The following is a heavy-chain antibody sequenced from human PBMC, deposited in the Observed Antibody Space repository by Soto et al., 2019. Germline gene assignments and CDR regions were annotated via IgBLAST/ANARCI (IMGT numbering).Heavy chain of an antibody. J-gene: IGHJ4*02. CDR3: AKSHTTSGWYVTTDY. CDR1: GLAFSTHW. CDR2: INQDGTEK. D-gene: IGHD6-19*01. V-gene: IGHV3-7*03. Sequence: EVQLVEFGGGLVQPGGSLRLSCSASGLAFSTHWMTWVRQAPGKGLEWVANINQDGTEKYYVDSVKGRFTISRDNAKNSLYLQMNSLRAEDTALYYCAKSHTTSGWYVTTDYWGQGTRVTVSS.